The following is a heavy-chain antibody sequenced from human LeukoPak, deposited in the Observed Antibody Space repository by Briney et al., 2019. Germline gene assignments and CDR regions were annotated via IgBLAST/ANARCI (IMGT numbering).Heavy chain of an antibody. J-gene: IGHJ4*02. CDR1: GYNFNAYW. CDR2: FYPGDSDT. V-gene: IGHV5-51*01. D-gene: IGHD1-26*01. CDR3: ARQVAYSGTLEY. Sequence: GESLKISCKGSGYNFNAYWIGWVRQTPGKGLEWMGIFYPGDSDTRYSPSFQGQVTMSADRSISTAYLQWSSLKASDTAMYYCARQVAYSGTLEYWGQGTLVTVSS.